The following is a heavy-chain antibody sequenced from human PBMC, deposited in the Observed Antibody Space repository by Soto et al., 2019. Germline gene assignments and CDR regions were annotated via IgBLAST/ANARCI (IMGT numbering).Heavy chain of an antibody. Sequence: GGSLRLSCAASGFNFNIFAMNWVRQAPGKGLEWVSGISGGGGSTYYADSVKGRFTISRDNSKNTLYLQMNSLRAEDTAVYYCAKVSSGWYSNFDYWGQGTLVTVSS. J-gene: IGHJ4*02. D-gene: IGHD6-19*01. V-gene: IGHV3-23*01. CDR2: ISGGGGST. CDR1: GFNFNIFA. CDR3: AKVSSGWYSNFDY.